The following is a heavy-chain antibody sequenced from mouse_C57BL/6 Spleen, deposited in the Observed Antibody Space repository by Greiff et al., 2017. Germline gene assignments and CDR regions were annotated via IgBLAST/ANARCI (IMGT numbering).Heavy chain of an antibody. CDR1: GFTFSDYG. CDR3: AREGLLRFYAMDY. CDR2: ISSGSSTI. D-gene: IGHD3-3*01. J-gene: IGHJ4*01. Sequence: EVQRVESGGGLVKPGGSLKLSCAASGFTFSDYGMHWVRQAPEKGLEWVAYISSGSSTIYYADTVKGRFTISRDNAKNTLFLQMTSLRSEDTAMYYCAREGLLRFYAMDYWGQGTSVTVSS. V-gene: IGHV5-17*01.